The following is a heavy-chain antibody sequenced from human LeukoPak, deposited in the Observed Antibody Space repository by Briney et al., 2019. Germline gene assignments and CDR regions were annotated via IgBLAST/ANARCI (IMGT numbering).Heavy chain of an antibody. D-gene: IGHD1-7*01. CDR2: LFASGYS. CDR1: GFSVSVNY. CDR3: AAKGNGYSWIYLFAH. J-gene: IGHJ4*01. V-gene: IGHV3-66*01. Sequence: GGSLRLSRAASGFSVSVNYMSWVRQAPGKGLEWVSVLFASGYSKYADSVKGRFTISRDKSENTLDLHMHSLRVEDTAVYYCAAKGNGYSWIYLFAHWGQGTLVTVSS.